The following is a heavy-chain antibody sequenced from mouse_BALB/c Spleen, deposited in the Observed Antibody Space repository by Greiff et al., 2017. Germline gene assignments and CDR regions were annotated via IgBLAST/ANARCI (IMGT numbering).Heavy chain of an antibody. CDR3: ARSSGKAFLFDY. Sequence: EVQRVESGTVLARPGASVKMSCKASGYTFTSYWMHWVKQRPGQGLEWIGAIYPGNSDTSYNQKFKGKAKLTAVTSTSTAYMELSSLTNEDSAVYYCARSSGKAFLFDYWGQGTTLTVSS. V-gene: IGHV1-5*01. CDR2: IYPGNSDT. D-gene: IGHD1-3*01. J-gene: IGHJ2*01. CDR1: GYTFTSYW.